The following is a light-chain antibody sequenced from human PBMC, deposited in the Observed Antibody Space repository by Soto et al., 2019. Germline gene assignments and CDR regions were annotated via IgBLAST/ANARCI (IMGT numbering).Light chain of an antibody. CDR3: QQYGSSPPRT. CDR1: QSVSSSS. V-gene: IGKV3-20*01. Sequence: EIVLTQSPGTLSLSPGERATLSCRASQSVSSSSLAWYQQKPGQAPRLLIYGASSRATGIPDRFSGSGSGTDFTLTISRLEPDDVAVYYCQQYGSSPPRTFGQGTKVEIK. CDR2: GAS. J-gene: IGKJ1*01.